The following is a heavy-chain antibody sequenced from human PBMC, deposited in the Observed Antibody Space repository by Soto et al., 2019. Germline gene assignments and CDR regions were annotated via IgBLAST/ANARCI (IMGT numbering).Heavy chain of an antibody. J-gene: IGHJ5*02. CDR2: ISGSGGST. Sequence: GSLRLSCAASGFTFSSYAMSWVRQAPGKGLEWVSAISGSGGSTYYADSVKGRFIISRDNSKNTLYLQMNSLRAEDTAVYYCAKDEYYYDSSGYPLNWFDPWGQGTLVTVSS. D-gene: IGHD3-22*01. V-gene: IGHV3-23*01. CDR3: AKDEYYYDSSGYPLNWFDP. CDR1: GFTFSSYA.